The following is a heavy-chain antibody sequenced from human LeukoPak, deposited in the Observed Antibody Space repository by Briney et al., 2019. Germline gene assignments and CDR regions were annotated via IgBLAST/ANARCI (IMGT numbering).Heavy chain of an antibody. V-gene: IGHV3-23*01. D-gene: IGHD3-22*01. CDR2: ISGSGDST. J-gene: IGHJ4*02. Sequence: PGGSLRLSCAASGFTFSNYAMSWVRQAPGKGLEWVSAISGSGDSTYYADSVKGRFTISRDNSKSTLYLQMNSLRAEDTAVYYCAKDVDSSGYYLSFDYWGQGTLVTVSS. CDR3: AKDVDSSGYYLSFDY. CDR1: GFTFSNYA.